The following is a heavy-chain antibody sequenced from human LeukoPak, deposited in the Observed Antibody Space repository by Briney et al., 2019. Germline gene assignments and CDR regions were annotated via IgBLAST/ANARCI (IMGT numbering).Heavy chain of an antibody. CDR1: GFTFSAYA. Sequence: GESLKISCEASGFTFSAYAMTWVRQAPGKGLEWVSSIGSDNKPHYSESVKGRFAISRDNSKSMLFLQLNSLRAEDTALYYCARDLHYYLAMDVWGQGTTVTVSS. V-gene: IGHV3-23*01. J-gene: IGHJ6*02. CDR3: ARDLHYYLAMDV. CDR2: IGSDNKP.